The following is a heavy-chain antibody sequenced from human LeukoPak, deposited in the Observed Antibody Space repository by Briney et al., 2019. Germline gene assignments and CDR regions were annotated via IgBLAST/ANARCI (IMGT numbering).Heavy chain of an antibody. CDR3: ARELNYDSSGYYFDY. V-gene: IGHV4-59*01. J-gene: IGHJ4*02. Sequence: PSETLSLTCTVSGGSISSYYWSWIRQPPGKGLEWIGYIYYSGSTKYNPSLKSRVTISVDASKTQFSLKLNSVTAADTAVYYCARELNYDSSGYYFDYWGQGTLVTVSS. CDR2: IYYSGST. D-gene: IGHD3-22*01. CDR1: GGSISSYY.